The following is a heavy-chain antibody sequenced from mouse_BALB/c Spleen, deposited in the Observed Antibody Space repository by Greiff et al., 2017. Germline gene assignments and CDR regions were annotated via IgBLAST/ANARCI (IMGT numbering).Heavy chain of an antibody. CDR2: IDPANGNT. Sequence: VQLQQSGAELVKPGASVKLSCTASGFNIKDTYMHWVKQRPEQGLEWIGRIDPANGNTKYDPKFQGKATITADTSSNTAYLQLSSLTSEDTAVYYCAYYDYFDYWGQGTTRTVSS. J-gene: IGHJ2*01. CDR3: AYYDYFDY. D-gene: IGHD1-1*01. CDR1: GFNIKDTY. V-gene: IGHV14-3*02.